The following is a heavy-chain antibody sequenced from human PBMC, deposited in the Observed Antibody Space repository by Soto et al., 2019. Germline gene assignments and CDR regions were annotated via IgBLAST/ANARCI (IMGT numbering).Heavy chain of an antibody. J-gene: IGHJ3*01. D-gene: IGHD2-21*01. CDR3: AKLPGDIPPYCDRPSHL. V-gene: IGHV3-23*01. Sequence: GGSLRLSCGASGFTFSSYTMNWVRQAPEKGLEWVSTISGNGDRTYYADSVKGRFTISRDNSKDTLYLQMNSLRAEDTALYYCAKLPGDIPPYCDRPSHLWGQGTVVTVSS. CDR2: ISGNGDRT. CDR1: GFTFSSYT.